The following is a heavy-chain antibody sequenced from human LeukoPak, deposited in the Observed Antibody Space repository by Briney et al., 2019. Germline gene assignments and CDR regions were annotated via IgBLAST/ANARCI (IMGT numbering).Heavy chain of an antibody. D-gene: IGHD3-10*01. CDR1: GFTFSTYG. J-gene: IGHJ3*02. V-gene: IGHV3-21*01. CDR2: MGTSTRYI. CDR3: ARGRSITLLRGVAMSDGFDI. Sequence: GGSLRLSCAASGFTFSTYGMNWVRQAPGKGLEWVSFMGTSTRYIYYGDSVKGRFTISRDNAKNSLYLQMNGLRAEDTAVYYCARGRSITLLRGVAMSDGFDIWGQGAMVTVSS.